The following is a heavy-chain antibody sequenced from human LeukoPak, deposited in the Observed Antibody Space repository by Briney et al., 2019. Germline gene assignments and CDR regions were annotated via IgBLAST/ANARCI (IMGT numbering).Heavy chain of an antibody. V-gene: IGHV7-4-1*02. CDR2: INTNTGNP. D-gene: IGHD6-19*01. CDR3: ARGYRVDGWYTGEIDY. Sequence: ASVKVSCKASGYTFTSYAMNWVRQAPGQGLEWMGWINTNTGNPTYAQGFTGRFVFSLDTSVSTAYLQISSLKAEDTAVYYCARGYRVDGWYTGEIDYWGQGTLVTVSS. CDR1: GYTFTSYA. J-gene: IGHJ4*02.